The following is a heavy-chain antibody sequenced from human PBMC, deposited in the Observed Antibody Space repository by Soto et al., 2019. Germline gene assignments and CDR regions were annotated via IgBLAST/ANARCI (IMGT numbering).Heavy chain of an antibody. CDR1: GGTFSNYA. D-gene: IGHD6-19*01. V-gene: IGHV1-69*12. Sequence: QVQLVQSGAEVKKPGSSVKVSCKASGGTFSNYALSWVRQAPGQGLEWMGGITPFFGTANYAQKFQGRVTITADESMSTAYVELSRLRSEDTAIYYCAQTLGSAVAGPGRFDLWGRGTLVTVSS. CDR3: AQTLGSAVAGPGRFDL. J-gene: IGHJ2*01. CDR2: ITPFFGTA.